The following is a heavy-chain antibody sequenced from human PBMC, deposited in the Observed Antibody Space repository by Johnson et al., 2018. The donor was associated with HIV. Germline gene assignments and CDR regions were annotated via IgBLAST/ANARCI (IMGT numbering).Heavy chain of an antibody. CDR3: ARHKGQQYDTFDI. J-gene: IGHJ3*02. D-gene: IGHD6-13*01. CDR1: GFTVSSNY. CDR2: IYSGGNT. V-gene: IGHV3-66*03. Sequence: VQLVESGGGLIQPGGSLRLSCAASGFTVSSNYMSWVRQAPGRGLEWVSVIYSGGNTYYADSVKGRFTISRDNSKNTLYLQMNSLRAGDTAVYYCARHKGQQYDTFDIWGQGTMVTVSS.